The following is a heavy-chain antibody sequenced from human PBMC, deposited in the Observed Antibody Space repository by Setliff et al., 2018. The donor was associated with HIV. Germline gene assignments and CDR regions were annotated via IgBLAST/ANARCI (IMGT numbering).Heavy chain of an antibody. Sequence: SETLSLTCAVYGGSFSGYYWSWIRQPPGKGLEWIGEINHSGSTNYKPSLKSRVTISVDMSKDQVSLKVSSVTAADTAVYYCARGHGVYSGSYLAVYFDYWGQGTLVTVYS. J-gene: IGHJ4*02. CDR3: ARGHGVYSGSYLAVYFDY. V-gene: IGHV4-34*01. D-gene: IGHD1-26*01. CDR2: INHSGST. CDR1: GGSFSGYY.